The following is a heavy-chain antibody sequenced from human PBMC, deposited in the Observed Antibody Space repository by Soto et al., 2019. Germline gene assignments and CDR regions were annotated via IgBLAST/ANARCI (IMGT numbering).Heavy chain of an antibody. J-gene: IGHJ4*02. CDR2: ISSSSSYT. D-gene: IGHD4-17*01. CDR3: AREALLYGDYSYFDY. Sequence: GGSLRLSCAASGFTFSDYYMSWIRQAPGKGLEWVSYISSSSSYTNYADSVKGRFTISRDNAKNSLYLQMNSLRAEDTAVYYCAREALLYGDYSYFDYWGQGTLVTVSS. V-gene: IGHV3-11*06. CDR1: GFTFSDYY.